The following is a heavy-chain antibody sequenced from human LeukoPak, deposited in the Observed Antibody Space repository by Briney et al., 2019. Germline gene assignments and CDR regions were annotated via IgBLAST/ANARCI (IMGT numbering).Heavy chain of an antibody. CDR1: GFSFSNFG. CDR2: IAYDGSNQ. CDR3: ARDRYGGSRIYFDC. D-gene: IGHD3-16*02. Sequence: GGSLSLSYAAAGFSFSNFGMQWVRPARGKGVGWVSFIAYDGSNQDYPNSVKSRFTISRDKSKSTVYLQMNSLRAEDTAVYFCARDRYGGSRIYFDCWGQGTMVTVSS. V-gene: IGHV3-30*02. J-gene: IGHJ4*02.